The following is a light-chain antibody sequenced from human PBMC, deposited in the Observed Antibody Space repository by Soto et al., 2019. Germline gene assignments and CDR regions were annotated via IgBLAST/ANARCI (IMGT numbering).Light chain of an antibody. CDR2: EVS. V-gene: IGLV2-14*03. CDR1: SSDVGAYDY. Sequence: QSALTLPASVSGSPGQSIAISCTGTSSDVGAYDYVSWYQQHPDKAPKLIIYEVSHRPAGVSNRFSASKYVNTATLTISGLQTEDEADYYCASHTTSNTRVFGTGTKLTVL. CDR3: ASHTTSNTRV. J-gene: IGLJ1*01.